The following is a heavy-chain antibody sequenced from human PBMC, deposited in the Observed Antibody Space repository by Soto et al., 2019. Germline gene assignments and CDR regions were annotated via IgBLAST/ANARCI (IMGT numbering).Heavy chain of an antibody. CDR1: GGSFSGYY. CDR3: ARGLMYNWTPYAY. V-gene: IGHV4-34*01. D-gene: IGHD1-20*01. J-gene: IGHJ4*02. Sequence: SETLSLTCAVYGGSFSGYYWSWIRQPPGKGLEWIGEINHSGSTNYNPSLKSRVTISVDTSKNQFSLKLSSVTAADTAVYYCARGLMYNWTPYAYWGQGTLVTVSS. CDR2: INHSGST.